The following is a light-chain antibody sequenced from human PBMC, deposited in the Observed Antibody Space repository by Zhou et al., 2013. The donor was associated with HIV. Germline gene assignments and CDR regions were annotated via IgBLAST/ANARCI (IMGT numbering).Light chain of an antibody. CDR2: DAS. V-gene: IGKV3-11*01. CDR3: QQRSNWPRGLT. CDR1: QSVSSY. J-gene: IGKJ4*01. Sequence: IVLTQSPGTLSLSPGERATLSCRASQSVSSYLVWYQQKLGQAPRLLIYDASNRATGIPARFSGSGSGTDFTLTISSLEPEDFAVYYCQQRSNWPRGLTFGGGTKVEIK.